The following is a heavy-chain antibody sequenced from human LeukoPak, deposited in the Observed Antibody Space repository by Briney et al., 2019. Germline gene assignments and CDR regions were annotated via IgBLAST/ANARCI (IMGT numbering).Heavy chain of an antibody. V-gene: IGHV4-34*01. J-gene: IGHJ5*02. CDR2: INHSGST. CDR1: GGSFSGYY. Sequence: SETLSLTCAVYGGSFSGYYWSWIRQPPGKGREWIGEINHSGSTNYNPSLKSRVTISVDTSKNQFSLKLSSVTAADTAVYYCARGPRVVVVAATPDWFDPWGQGTLVTVSS. D-gene: IGHD2-15*01. CDR3: ARGPRVVVVAATPDWFDP.